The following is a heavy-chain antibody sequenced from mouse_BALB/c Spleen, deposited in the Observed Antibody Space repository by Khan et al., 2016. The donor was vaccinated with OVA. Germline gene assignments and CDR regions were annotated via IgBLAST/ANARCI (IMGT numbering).Heavy chain of an antibody. CDR1: GFTFSTYG. Sequence: EVKLVESGGDLVKPGGSLKLSCAASGFTFSTYGMSWVRQTPDKRLEWVATVSTGGSYTYYTDTVKGRFTISRDNAKNTLYLQMSSLKSEDTAMFYCARLAYYYNSEGFAYWGQGTLVTVSA. CDR2: VSTGGSYT. D-gene: IGHD1-1*02. J-gene: IGHJ3*01. CDR3: ARLAYYYNSEGFAY. V-gene: IGHV5-6*01.